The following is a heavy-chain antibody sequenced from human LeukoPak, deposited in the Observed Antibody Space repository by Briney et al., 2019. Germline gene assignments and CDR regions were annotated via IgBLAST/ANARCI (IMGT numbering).Heavy chain of an antibody. CDR2: IYYSGST. V-gene: IGHV4-59*01. D-gene: IGHD3-22*01. Sequence: SETLSLTCAVYGGSFSGYYWSWIRQPPGKGLEWIGYIYYSGSTNYNPSLKSRVTISVDTSKNQFSLKLSSVTAADTAVYYCASYDSSGYHYYFDYWGQGTLVTVSS. CDR1: GGSFSGYY. CDR3: ASYDSSGYHYYFDY. J-gene: IGHJ4*02.